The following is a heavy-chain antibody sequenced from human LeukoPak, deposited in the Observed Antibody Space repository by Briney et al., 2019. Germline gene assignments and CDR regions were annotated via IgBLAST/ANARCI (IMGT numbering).Heavy chain of an antibody. CDR1: GFTFSSYA. CDR2: ISGSGGST. CDR3: AKDDEGSYGQERAFDI. Sequence: GGSLRLSCAASGFTFSSYAMSWVRQAPGKGLEWVSAISGSGGSTYYADSVKGRFTISRDNSKNTLYLQMNSLRAEDTAVYYCAKDDEGSYGQERAFDIWGQGTMVTVSS. V-gene: IGHV3-23*01. D-gene: IGHD5-18*01. J-gene: IGHJ3*02.